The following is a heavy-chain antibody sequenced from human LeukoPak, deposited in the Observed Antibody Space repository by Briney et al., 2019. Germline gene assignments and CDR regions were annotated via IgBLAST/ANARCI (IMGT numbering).Heavy chain of an antibody. CDR1: GGSVVSSDSY. Sequence: SETLSLTCSVSGGSVVSSDSYSVCVRQPPGKGLEWVGSIYYGGTTHYNPSLKSRVIVSVDKSKNQFSLSLTSVTAADTAVYYCARRGLVVVPLWGQGTLVTVSS. J-gene: IGHJ4*02. CDR3: ARRGLVVVPL. V-gene: IGHV4-39*01. CDR2: IYYGGTT. D-gene: IGHD2-21*01.